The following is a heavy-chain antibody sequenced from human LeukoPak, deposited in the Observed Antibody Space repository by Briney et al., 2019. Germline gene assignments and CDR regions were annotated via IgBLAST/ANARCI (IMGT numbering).Heavy chain of an antibody. D-gene: IGHD5-18*01. CDR2: ISGSGGST. Sequence: GGSLRLSCAASGFTFSNFAMSWVRQAPGKGLEWVSAISGSGGSTYYADSVKGRFTISRDDSKNTLYLQMNSLRAEDTAVYYCAKASSWIQLWFPFDYWGQGTLVTVSS. CDR3: AKASSWIQLWFPFDY. V-gene: IGHV3-23*01. CDR1: GFTFSNFA. J-gene: IGHJ4*02.